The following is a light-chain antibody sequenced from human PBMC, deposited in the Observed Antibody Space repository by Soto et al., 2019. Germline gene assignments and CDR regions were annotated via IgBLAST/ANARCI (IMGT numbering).Light chain of an antibody. CDR2: AAS. V-gene: IGKV1-39*01. CDR3: QQTYNTPFT. J-gene: IGKJ3*01. Sequence: DIQMTQSPSSLSASVGDRVTITCRASQSISSYFNWYQQKPGKAPKLLIYAASSLQSGVPSRFSGSGSDTDFTLTISSLQPEDFATYYCQQTYNTPFTFGPGTKVEIK. CDR1: QSISSY.